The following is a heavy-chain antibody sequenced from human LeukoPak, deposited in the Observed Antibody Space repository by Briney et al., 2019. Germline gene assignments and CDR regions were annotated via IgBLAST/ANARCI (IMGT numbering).Heavy chain of an antibody. J-gene: IGHJ4*02. CDR2: IYTSGST. CDR1: GGSISNSSYY. D-gene: IGHD2-21*01. CDR3: ARRHRYWYYFDY. V-gene: IGHV4-61*09. Sequence: SETLSLTCTVSGGSISNSSYYWTWIRQPAGKGLEWIGHIYTSGSTNYNPSLKSRVTVLVDKSKNQFSLKLSSVTAADTAVYYCARRHRYWYYFDYWGQGTLVTVSS.